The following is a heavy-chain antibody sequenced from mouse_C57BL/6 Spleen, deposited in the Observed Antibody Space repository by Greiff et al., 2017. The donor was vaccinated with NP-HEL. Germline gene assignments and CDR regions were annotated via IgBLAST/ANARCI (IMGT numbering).Heavy chain of an antibody. J-gene: IGHJ3*01. V-gene: IGHV2-2*01. CDR2: IWSGGST. CDR1: GFSLTSYG. CDR3: ARVYDYDSWFAY. D-gene: IGHD2-4*01. Sequence: VQLQQSGPGLVQPSQSLSITCTVSGFSLTSYGVHWVRQSPGKGLEWLGVIWSGGSTDYNAAFISRLSISKDNSKSQVFFKMNSLQADDTAIYYCARVYDYDSWFAYWGQGTLVTVSA.